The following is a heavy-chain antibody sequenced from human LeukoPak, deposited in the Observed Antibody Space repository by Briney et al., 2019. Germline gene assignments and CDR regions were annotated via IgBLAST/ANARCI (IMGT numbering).Heavy chain of an antibody. D-gene: IGHD2-15*01. Sequence: PSETLSLTCAVYGGSFSGYYWSWIRQPPGKGLEWIGEINHGGSTNYNPSLKSRVTISVDTSKNQFSLKLSSVTAADTAVYYCARVRVYRVVVVAARGPYYFDYWGQGTLVTVSS. V-gene: IGHV4-34*01. CDR3: ARVRVYRVVVVAARGPYYFDY. CDR1: GGSFSGYY. CDR2: INHGGST. J-gene: IGHJ4*02.